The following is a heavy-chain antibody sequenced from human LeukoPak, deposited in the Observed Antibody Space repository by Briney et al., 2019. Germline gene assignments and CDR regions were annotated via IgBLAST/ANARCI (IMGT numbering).Heavy chain of an antibody. V-gene: IGHV3-23*01. D-gene: IGHD3-22*01. CDR2: ISGSGGST. Sequence: GGSLRLSCAASGSTFSSYAMSWVRQAPGKGLEWVSAISGSGGSTYYADSVKGRFTISRDNSKNTLYLQMNSLRAEDTAVYYCAKDRTLHSSGYYDYWGQGTLVTVSS. CDR1: GSTFSSYA. CDR3: AKDRTLHSSGYYDY. J-gene: IGHJ4*02.